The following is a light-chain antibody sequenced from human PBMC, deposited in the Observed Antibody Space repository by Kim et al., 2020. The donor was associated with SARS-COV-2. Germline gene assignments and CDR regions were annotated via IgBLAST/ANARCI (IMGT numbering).Light chain of an antibody. CDR1: NSDVEYTT. J-gene: IGLJ3*02. V-gene: IGLV1-44*01. CDR2: ADE. CDR3: AEWRGSLSGWV. Sequence: QSDLTQPPSASGTPGQRVTLSCSGSNSDVEYTTVNWYRHVPGKAPQLLIYADEHRPSGVPARFSGSKSGTSASLAIDALQSEDEADYFCAEWRGSLSGWVFGGGTQLTVL.